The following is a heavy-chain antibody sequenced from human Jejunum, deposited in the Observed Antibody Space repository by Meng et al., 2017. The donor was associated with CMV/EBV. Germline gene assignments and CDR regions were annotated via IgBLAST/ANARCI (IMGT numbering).Heavy chain of an antibody. J-gene: IGHJ4*02. D-gene: IGHD1-26*01. Sequence: GEGMGWVRQPTGKALEWLAFIYWDDDKRYNPSLRSRLVIAKDTSKMQVVLTMTNVDPVDTATYFCAHRLGLRRDASWDGGAFDSWGQGILVTVSS. CDR2: IYWDDDK. CDR3: AHRLGLRRDASWDGGAFDS. CDR1: GEG. V-gene: IGHV2-5*02.